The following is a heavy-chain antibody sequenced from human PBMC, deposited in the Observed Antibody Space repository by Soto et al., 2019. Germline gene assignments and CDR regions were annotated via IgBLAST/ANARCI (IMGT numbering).Heavy chain of an antibody. V-gene: IGHV4-59*01. J-gene: IGHJ5*02. CDR1: GGSISVYY. CDR3: ARRRRTYFDP. CDR2: ISYSGTT. Sequence: PSETLSLACTVSGGSISVYYWNWIRQSPGKGLEWIGYISYSGTTKYNPSLKSRVTISVDTSRNQFSLKLSSVTAADTAVYYCARRRRTYFDPWGPGTPVTVPQ.